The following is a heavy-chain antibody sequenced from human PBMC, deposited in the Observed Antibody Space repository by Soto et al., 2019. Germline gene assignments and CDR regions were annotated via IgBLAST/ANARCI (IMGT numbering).Heavy chain of an antibody. V-gene: IGHV3-48*01. Sequence: EGQLVEFGGGLVKPGGSLRLSCAASGFSFSIYSYNWVRQAPGKGLEWLSYISPAGSSIYYADSVKGRFTISRDSARDSGYLQMRSLRAEDTAVYYCAKDRGGSGAFDIWGQGTMVTVSS. J-gene: IGHJ3*02. CDR1: GFSFSIYS. CDR3: AKDRGGSGAFDI. D-gene: IGHD3-10*01. CDR2: ISPAGSSI.